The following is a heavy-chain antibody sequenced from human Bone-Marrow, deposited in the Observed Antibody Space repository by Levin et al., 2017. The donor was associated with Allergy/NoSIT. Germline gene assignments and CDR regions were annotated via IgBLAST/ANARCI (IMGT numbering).Heavy chain of an antibody. CDR1: GYSFTSYW. D-gene: IGHD6-19*01. V-gene: IGHV5-51*01. Sequence: KVSCKGSGYSFTSYWIGWVRQMPGKGLEWMGIIYPGDSDTRYSPSFQGQVTISADKSIRTAYLQWRSLKASDTAIYYCATSDRGSGWYGRFDYWGQGILVTVSS. CDR2: IYPGDSDT. CDR3: ATSDRGSGWYGRFDY. J-gene: IGHJ4*02.